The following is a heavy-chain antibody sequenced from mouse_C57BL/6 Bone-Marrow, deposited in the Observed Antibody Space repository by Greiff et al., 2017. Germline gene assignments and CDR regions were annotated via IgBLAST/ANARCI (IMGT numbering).Heavy chain of an antibody. D-gene: IGHD1-1*01. CDR1: GYTFTSYG. J-gene: IGHJ3*01. V-gene: IGHV1-81*01. Sequence: VMLVESGAELARPGASVKLSCKASGYTFTSYGISWVKQRTGQGLEWIGEIYPRSGNTYYNEKFKGKATLTADKSSSTAYMELRSLTSEDSAVYFCARRNYYGSSAFAYWGQGTLVTVSA. CDR3: ARRNYYGSSAFAY. CDR2: IYPRSGNT.